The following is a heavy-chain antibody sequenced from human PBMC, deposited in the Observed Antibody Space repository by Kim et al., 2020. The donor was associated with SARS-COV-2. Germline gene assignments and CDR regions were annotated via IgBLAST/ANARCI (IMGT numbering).Heavy chain of an antibody. CDR1: GFTFSDYY. V-gene: IGHV3-11*01. Sequence: GGSLRLSCAASGFTFSDYYMSWIRQAPGKGLEWVSYISSSGSTIYYADSVKGRFTISRDNAKNSLYLQMNSLRAEDTAVYYCARDNTLVQGYYYYYYMDVWGKGTTVTVSS. CDR3: ARDNTLVQGYYYYYYMDV. CDR2: ISSSGSTI. J-gene: IGHJ6*03. D-gene: IGHD6-13*01.